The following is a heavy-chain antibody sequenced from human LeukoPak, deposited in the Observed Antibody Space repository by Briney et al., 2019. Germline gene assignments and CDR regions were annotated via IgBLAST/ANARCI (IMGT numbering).Heavy chain of an antibody. V-gene: IGHV4-31*03. J-gene: IGHJ4*02. CDR2: IYYSGST. Sequence: PSETLSLTCTVSGGSISSGGYYWSWIRQHPGKGLEWIGYIYYSGSTYYNPSLKSRVTISVGTSKNQFSLKLSSVTAADTAVYYCARGDIGLRSYFDYWGQGTLVTVSS. CDR3: ARGDIGLRSYFDY. CDR1: GGSISSGGYY. D-gene: IGHD2/OR15-2a*01.